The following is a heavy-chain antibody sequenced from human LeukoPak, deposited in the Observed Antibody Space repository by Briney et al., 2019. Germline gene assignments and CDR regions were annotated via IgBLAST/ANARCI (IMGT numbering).Heavy chain of an antibody. CDR3: ARAPHRNLLLNYDYVFDY. Sequence: GASVKVSCKASGYTFTSYDINWVRQASGQGLEWMGWMNPNSGNTDYAQKFQGRVTFTRDTSITTTYMELSNLGSEDTAVYYCARAPHRNLLLNYDYVFDYWGQGTLVTVSS. V-gene: IGHV1-8*03. CDR1: GYTFTSYD. J-gene: IGHJ4*02. D-gene: IGHD3-16*01. CDR2: MNPNSGNT.